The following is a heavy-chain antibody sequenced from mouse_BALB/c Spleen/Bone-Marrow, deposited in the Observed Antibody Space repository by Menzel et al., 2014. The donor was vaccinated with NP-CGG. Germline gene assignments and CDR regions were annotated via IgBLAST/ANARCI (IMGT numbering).Heavy chain of an antibody. CDR1: GFTFTDYY. V-gene: IGHV7-3*02. Sequence: EVQRVESGGGLVQPGGSLRLSCATSGFTFTDYYMNWVRQPPGKALEWLGFIRNKANGYTTEYSASVKGRFTISRDNSQNILCLQMNTLRAEDSATYYCARDKGRVFFDYWGQGTALTGSS. CDR3: ARDKGRVFFDY. J-gene: IGHJ2*01. CDR2: IRNKANGYTT.